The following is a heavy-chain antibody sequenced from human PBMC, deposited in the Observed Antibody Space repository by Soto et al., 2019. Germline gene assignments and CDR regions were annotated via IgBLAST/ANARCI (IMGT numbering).Heavy chain of an antibody. CDR3: ARELSTPPASSGWYGAFDI. V-gene: IGHV3-48*01. CDR1: GFTFSSYS. Sequence: GSLRLSCAASGFTFSSYSMNWVRQAPGKGLEWVSYISSSSSTIYYADSVKGRFTISRDNAKNSLYLQMNSLRAEDTAVYYCARELSTPPASSGWYGAFDIWGQGTMVTVSS. CDR2: ISSSSSTI. D-gene: IGHD6-19*01. J-gene: IGHJ3*02.